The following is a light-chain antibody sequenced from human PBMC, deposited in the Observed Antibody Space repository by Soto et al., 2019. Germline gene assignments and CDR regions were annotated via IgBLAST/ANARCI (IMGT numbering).Light chain of an antibody. J-gene: IGLJ2*01. CDR1: SSDVGGYHF. Sequence: QSALTQPASVSGSPGQSITISCTGTSSDVGGYHFVSWYQQPPGKAPKLMLSEVSKRPSGVSTRFSGSKSGNTASLTISGLQAEDEADYYCCSYAGSSTFLVFGGGTKLTVL. V-gene: IGLV2-23*02. CDR2: EVS. CDR3: CSYAGSSTFLV.